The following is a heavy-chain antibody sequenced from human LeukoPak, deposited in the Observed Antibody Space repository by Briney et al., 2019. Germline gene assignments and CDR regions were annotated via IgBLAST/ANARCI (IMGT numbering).Heavy chain of an antibody. Sequence: GSVKVSCKASGYTFTSYVISWGRQAPGQGLEWVGWISAYNGNTNYAQKLQGRVTMTTDTSTSTAYMELRSLSADDTAVYYCARDFSKLFQYYFDYWAREPWSPSPQ. CDR1: GYTFTSYV. V-gene: IGHV1-18*01. CDR3: ARDFSKLFQYYFDY. J-gene: IGHJ4*02. CDR2: ISAYNGNT. D-gene: IGHD1-1*01.